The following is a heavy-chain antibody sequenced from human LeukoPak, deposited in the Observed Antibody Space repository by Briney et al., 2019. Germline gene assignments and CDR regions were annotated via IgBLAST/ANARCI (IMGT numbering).Heavy chain of an antibody. Sequence: ASVKVSCKASGYTFTGCYMHWVRQAPGQGLEWMGWINPNSGGTNYAQKFQGRVTMTRDTSISTAYMELSRLRSDDTAVYYCARSSNRVAAAAFDYWGQGTLVTVSS. D-gene: IGHD6-13*01. V-gene: IGHV1-2*02. CDR2: INPNSGGT. CDR1: GYTFTGCY. CDR3: ARSSNRVAAAAFDY. J-gene: IGHJ4*02.